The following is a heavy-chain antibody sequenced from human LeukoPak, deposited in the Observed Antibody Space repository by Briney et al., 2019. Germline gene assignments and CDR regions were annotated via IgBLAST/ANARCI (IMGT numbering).Heavy chain of an antibody. V-gene: IGHV4-38-2*02. CDR1: GYSISSGYY. CDR3: ARQKLEADYVWGSYRYMFSGFDY. CDR2: IYHSGST. J-gene: IGHJ4*02. D-gene: IGHD3-16*02. Sequence: SETLSLTCTVSGYSISSGYYWGWIRQPPGKGLEWIGSIYHSGSTYYNPSLKSRVTISVDTSKNQFSLKLSSVTAADTAVYYCARQKLEADYVWGSYRYMFSGFDYWGQGTLSPSPQ.